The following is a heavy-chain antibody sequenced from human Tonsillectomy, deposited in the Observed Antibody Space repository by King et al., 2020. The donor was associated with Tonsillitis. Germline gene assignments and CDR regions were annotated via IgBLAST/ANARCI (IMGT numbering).Heavy chain of an antibody. CDR3: AKDLAALLEWLSTFDAFDI. CDR2: ISGSGGST. J-gene: IGHJ3*02. V-gene: IGHV3-23*04. Sequence: VQLVESGGDLVQPGGSLRLSCAASGFTFSSFAMSWVRQAPGKGLEWVSGISGSGGSTYYADSVKGRFTISRDNSKNTLYLQMNSLRAEDTAVYYCAKDLAALLEWLSTFDAFDIWGQGTMVTVSS. D-gene: IGHD3-3*01. CDR1: GFTFSSFA.